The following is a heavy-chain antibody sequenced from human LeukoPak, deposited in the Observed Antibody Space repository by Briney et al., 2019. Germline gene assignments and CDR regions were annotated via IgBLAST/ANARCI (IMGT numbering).Heavy chain of an antibody. V-gene: IGHV1-24*01. CDR3: ATGPPRGDTMVRGVMAYIDY. CDR1: GYNLTELS. CDR2: FDPEDGET. D-gene: IGHD3-10*01. Sequence: VASVKVSCKVSGYNLTELSMHWVRQAPGKGLEWVGGFDPEDGETIYAQKFQGRVTMTEDTSTDTAYMELSSLRSEDTAVYYCATGPPRGDTMVRGVMAYIDYWGPGTLVTVSS. J-gene: IGHJ4*02.